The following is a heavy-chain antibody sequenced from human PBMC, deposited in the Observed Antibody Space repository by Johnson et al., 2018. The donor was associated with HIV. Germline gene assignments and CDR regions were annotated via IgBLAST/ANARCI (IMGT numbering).Heavy chain of an antibody. CDR2: ISSNGGST. D-gene: IGHD6-6*01. CDR1: GFTFSSYA. Sequence: VQLVESGGGLVQPGGSLRLSCAASGFTFSSYAMHWVRQAPGKGLEYVSAISSNGGSTYYANSVKGRFTISRDNSKNTLYLQMNSLRAGDTAVYYCARGSGSSIGARGAFDIWGQGTMVTVSS. CDR3: ARGSGSSIGARGAFDI. V-gene: IGHV3-64*01. J-gene: IGHJ3*02.